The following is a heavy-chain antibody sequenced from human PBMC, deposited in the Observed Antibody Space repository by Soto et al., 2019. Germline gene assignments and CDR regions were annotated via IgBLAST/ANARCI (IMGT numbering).Heavy chain of an antibody. Sequence: QVQLVQSGAEVKKPGASVKVSCKASGYTFTSYGISWVRQASGQGLEGMGWISAYNGNTKYAQKLQGRVTMTTDTSTSTAYMELRSLRPDDTAVYYCARDEAYKWNDGGWFDPWGQGTLVTVSS. CDR3: ARDEAYKWNDGGWFDP. D-gene: IGHD1-1*01. CDR1: GYTFTSYG. J-gene: IGHJ5*02. CDR2: ISAYNGNT. V-gene: IGHV1-18*01.